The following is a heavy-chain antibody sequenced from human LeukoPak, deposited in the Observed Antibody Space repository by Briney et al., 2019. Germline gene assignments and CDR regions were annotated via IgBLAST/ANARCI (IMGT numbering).Heavy chain of an antibody. CDR3: AKELGTSFDY. J-gene: IGHJ4*02. D-gene: IGHD1-7*01. V-gene: IGHV3-30*02. CDR2: IRYDGSTE. CDR1: GFGFSGYG. Sequence: GGSLTLSCAASGFGFSGYGMHWVRQAPGKGPEWVAFIRYDGSTESSMDSAEGRFTISRDNSKNTLSLQMNSLRVEDTALYYCAKELGTSFDYWGQGILVTVAS.